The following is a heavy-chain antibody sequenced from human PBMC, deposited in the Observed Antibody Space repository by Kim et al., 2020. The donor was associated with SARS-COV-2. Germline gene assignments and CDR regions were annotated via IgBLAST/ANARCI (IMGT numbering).Heavy chain of an antibody. Sequence: GGYLRLSCAASGFTFSDYYMSWIRQAPGKGLEWVSYISDSSSYTKYADSVKGRFTISRDNAKNSLYLQMNSLRAEDTAVYYCARLRTTVCYFDYWGQGTLVTVSS. J-gene: IGHJ4*02. CDR2: ISDSSSYT. V-gene: IGHV3-11*03. CDR1: GFTFSDYY. CDR3: ARLRTTVCYFDY. D-gene: IGHD4-17*01.